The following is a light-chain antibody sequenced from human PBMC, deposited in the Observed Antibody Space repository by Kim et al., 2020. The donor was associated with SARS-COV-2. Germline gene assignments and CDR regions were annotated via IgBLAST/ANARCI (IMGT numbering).Light chain of an antibody. V-gene: IGKV1-5*03. CDR3: QQYDSYTS. CDR2: RAS. Sequence: SASVRDSVTITCRANQSINNWVAWYQQKSGKAPKLLIYRASTLETGVPSRFSGSGSGTEFTLTIARVQPDDFATYYCQQYDSYTSFAQGTKVDIK. J-gene: IGKJ1*01. CDR1: QSINNW.